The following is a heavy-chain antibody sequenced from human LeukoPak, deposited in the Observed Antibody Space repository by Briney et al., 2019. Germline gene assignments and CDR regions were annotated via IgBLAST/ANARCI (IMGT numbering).Heavy chain of an antibody. CDR3: AKDPRTPGSWSGYPAQFEY. Sequence: GASVKVSCKTSGYTFTGYYMHWVRQAPGQGLEWMGWINPNSGGINYAQKFQGRVTMTRDTSISTAYMELSRLKSDDTAVYYCAKDPRTPGSWSGYPAQFEYWGQGTLVTVSS. CDR2: INPNSGGI. CDR1: GYTFTGYY. V-gene: IGHV1-2*02. J-gene: IGHJ4*02. D-gene: IGHD3-3*01.